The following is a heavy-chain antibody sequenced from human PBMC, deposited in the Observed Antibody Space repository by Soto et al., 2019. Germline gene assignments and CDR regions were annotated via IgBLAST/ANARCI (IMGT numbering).Heavy chain of an antibody. Sequence: GSRRSSSSYRDKKNQPPGKGLEWIGSIYYSGSTYYNPSLKSRVTISVDTSKNQFSLKLSSVTAADTAVYYCARLPYFDYIWGSYHLPYSFDYRAHGTLVPVSS. V-gene: IGHV4-39*01. CDR2: IYYSGST. D-gene: IGHD3-16*01. J-gene: IGHJ4*01. CDR1: GSRRSSSSY. CDR3: ARLPYFDYIWGSYHLPYSFDY.